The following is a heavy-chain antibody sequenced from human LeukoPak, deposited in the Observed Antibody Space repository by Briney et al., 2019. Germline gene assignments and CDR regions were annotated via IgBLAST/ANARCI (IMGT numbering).Heavy chain of an antibody. D-gene: IGHD5-18*01. V-gene: IGHV3-23*01. CDR1: GFTFSSYA. Sequence: LAGGSLRLSCAASGFTFSSYAMSWVRQAPGKGREGVSAISGSGGSTYYADSVKGRFTISRDNSKNTLYLQMNSLRAEDTAVYYCAKGGDTAMYYYYYMDVWGKGTTVTVSS. J-gene: IGHJ6*03. CDR3: AKGGDTAMYYYYYMDV. CDR2: ISGSGGST.